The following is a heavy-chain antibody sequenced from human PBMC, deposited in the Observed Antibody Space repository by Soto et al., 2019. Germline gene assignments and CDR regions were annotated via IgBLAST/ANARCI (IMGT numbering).Heavy chain of an antibody. J-gene: IGHJ5*02. CDR3: ARDRWSLRRIAVAGMGLPYWFDP. D-gene: IGHD6-19*01. CDR2: INTNTGNP. V-gene: IGHV7-4-1*01. Sequence: RASVKVSCKASGYTFTSYAMNWVRQAPGQGLEWMGWINTNTGNPTYAQGFTGRFVFSLDTSVSTAYLQICSLKAEDTAVYYCARDRWSLRRIAVAGMGLPYWFDPWGQGTLVTVSS. CDR1: GYTFTSYA.